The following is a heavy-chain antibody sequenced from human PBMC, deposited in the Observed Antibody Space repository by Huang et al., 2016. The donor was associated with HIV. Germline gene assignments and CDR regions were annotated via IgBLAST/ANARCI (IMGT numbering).Heavy chain of an antibody. D-gene: IGHD3-10*01. Sequence: QVHLQQWGAGLLKSAETLSLTCAVYGGSLSGYYWSWLRQTPGKGLEWIGEINHLGRPNYNPSRKSRVSISMDGSKKQFSLKLRSISDADTAVYFCARDATKNPRGWFDPWGQGTLVTVSS. J-gene: IGHJ5*02. CDR1: GGSLSGYY. V-gene: IGHV4-34*02. CDR3: ARDATKNPRGWFDP. CDR2: INHLGRP.